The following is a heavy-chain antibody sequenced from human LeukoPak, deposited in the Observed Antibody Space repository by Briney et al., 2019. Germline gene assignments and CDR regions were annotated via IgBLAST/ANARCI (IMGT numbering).Heavy chain of an antibody. CDR1: GSTFISQW. CDR3: ARCHAHNYFFDY. V-gene: IGHV5-51*01. D-gene: IGHD5-24*01. CDR2: INPGDSDI. J-gene: IGHJ4*02. Sequence: GTSLQISSKASGSTFISQWIGWVRQMPGRGLEWVGIINPGDSDIRYSPSFQGQVTISADKSITTAYLEWNSLKASDTAIYFCARCHAHNYFFDYWGQGTVITVSS.